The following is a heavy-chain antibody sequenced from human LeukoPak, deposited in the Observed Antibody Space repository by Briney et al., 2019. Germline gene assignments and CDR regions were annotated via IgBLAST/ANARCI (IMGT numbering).Heavy chain of an antibody. D-gene: IGHD6-13*01. Sequence: PGGSLRLSCAASGFTFSSYAMSWVRQAPGKGLEWVSAISGSGGSTYYADSVKGRFTISRDNSKNTLYLQMNSLRAEDTAVYYCAKVRGIAAAGPILYGIPDAFDIWGQGTMVTVSS. CDR2: ISGSGGST. V-gene: IGHV3-23*01. CDR1: GFTFSSYA. J-gene: IGHJ3*02. CDR3: AKVRGIAAAGPILYGIPDAFDI.